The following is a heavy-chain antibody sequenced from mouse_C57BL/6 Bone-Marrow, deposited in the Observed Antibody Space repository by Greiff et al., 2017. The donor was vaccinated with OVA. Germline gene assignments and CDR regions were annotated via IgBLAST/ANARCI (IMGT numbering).Heavy chain of an antibody. CDR3: ARVYGSSSYAMDY. V-gene: IGHV3-8*01. J-gene: IGHJ4*01. CDR2: ISYSGST. D-gene: IGHD1-1*01. Sequence: EVKLQESGPGLAKPSQTLSLTCSVTGYSITSDYWNWIRKFPGNKLEYMGYISYSGSTYYNPSPKSRISITRNTSKNQYYLQLNSVTTEDTATYYCARVYGSSSYAMDYWGQGTSVTVSS. CDR1: GYSITSDY.